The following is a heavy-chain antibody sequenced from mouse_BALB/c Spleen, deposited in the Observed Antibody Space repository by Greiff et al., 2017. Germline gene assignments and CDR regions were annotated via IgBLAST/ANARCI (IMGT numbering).Heavy chain of an antibody. Sequence: DVKLVESGPGLVKPSQSLSLTCTVTGYSITSDYAWNWIRQFPGNKLEWMGYISYSGSTSYNPSLKSRISITRDTSKNQFFLQLNSVTTEDTATYYCARKDGLSWFAYWGQGTLVTVSA. CDR2: ISYSGST. V-gene: IGHV3-2*02. CDR1: GYSITSDYA. D-gene: IGHD3-1*01. J-gene: IGHJ3*01. CDR3: ARKDGLSWFAY.